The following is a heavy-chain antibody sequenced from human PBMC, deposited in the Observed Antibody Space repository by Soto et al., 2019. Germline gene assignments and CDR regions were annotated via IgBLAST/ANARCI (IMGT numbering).Heavy chain of an antibody. Sequence: EVQLVESGGGLVKPGGSLRLSCAASGFTFSSYSMNWVRQAPGKGLEWVSSISSSSSYIYYADSVKGRFTISRDNAKNSLYLQMNSLRAEDTAVYYCARCRRGEGAFDIWGQGTMVTVSS. CDR1: GFTFSSYS. D-gene: IGHD4-17*01. CDR3: ARCRRGEGAFDI. V-gene: IGHV3-21*01. J-gene: IGHJ3*02. CDR2: ISSSSSYI.